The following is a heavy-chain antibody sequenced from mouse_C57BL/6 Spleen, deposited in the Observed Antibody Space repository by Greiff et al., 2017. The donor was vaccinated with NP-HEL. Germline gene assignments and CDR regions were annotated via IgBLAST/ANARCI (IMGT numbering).Heavy chain of an antibody. D-gene: IGHD4-1*01. CDR3: ARGKLTGTSWFAY. CDR2: IYPGSGNT. J-gene: IGHJ3*01. Sequence: QVQLQQSGAELVRPGASVKLSCKASGYTFTDYYINWVKQRPGQGLEWIARIYPGSGNTYYNEKFKGKATLTAEKSSSTAYMQLSSLTSEDSAVYFCARGKLTGTSWFAYWGQGTLVTVSA. CDR1: GYTFTDYY. V-gene: IGHV1-76*01.